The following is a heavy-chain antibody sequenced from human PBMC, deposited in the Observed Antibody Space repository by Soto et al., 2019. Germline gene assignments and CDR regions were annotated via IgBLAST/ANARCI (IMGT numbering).Heavy chain of an antibody. CDR1: GFTFSSYA. CDR3: AKDIRDSSGWYGFNYYGMDV. Sequence: EVQLLESGGGLVQPGGSLRLSCAASGFTFSSYAMSWVRQAPGKGLEWVSAISGSGGSKYYADSVKGRFTISRDNSKNTLYLQMNSLRAEDTAVYYCAKDIRDSSGWYGFNYYGMDVWGQGTTVTVSS. V-gene: IGHV3-23*01. J-gene: IGHJ6*02. CDR2: ISGSGGSK. D-gene: IGHD6-19*01.